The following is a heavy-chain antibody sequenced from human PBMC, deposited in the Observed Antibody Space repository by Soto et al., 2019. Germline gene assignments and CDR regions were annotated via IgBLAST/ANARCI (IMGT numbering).Heavy chain of an antibody. Sequence: SVKVSFKASGGTFSSYAISLVRQAPGQGLEWMGGIIPIFGTANYAQKFQGRVTITADESTSTAYMELSSLRSEDTAVYYCAREFCSSTSCYNVNYGMDVWGQGTTVTVSS. D-gene: IGHD2-2*02. CDR1: GGTFSSYA. CDR3: AREFCSSTSCYNVNYGMDV. J-gene: IGHJ6*01. V-gene: IGHV1-69*13. CDR2: IIPIFGTA.